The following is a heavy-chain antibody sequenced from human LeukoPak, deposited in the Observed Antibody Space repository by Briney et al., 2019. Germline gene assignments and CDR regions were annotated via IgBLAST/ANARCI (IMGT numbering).Heavy chain of an antibody. CDR1: GGSFSGYY. Sequence: SETLSLTCAVYGGSFSGYYWSWIRQPPGKGLEWIGEINHSGSTNYNPSLKSRVTISVDTSKNQFSLKLSSVTAADTAVYYCASPRAAGFNWFDPWGQGTLVTVSS. V-gene: IGHV4-34*01. CDR2: INHSGST. CDR3: ASPRAAGFNWFDP. D-gene: IGHD6-13*01. J-gene: IGHJ5*02.